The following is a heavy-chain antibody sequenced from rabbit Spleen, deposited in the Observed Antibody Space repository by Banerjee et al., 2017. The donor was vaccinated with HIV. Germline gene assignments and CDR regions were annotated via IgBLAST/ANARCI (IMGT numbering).Heavy chain of an antibody. CDR3: ARDTSSSFSSYGMDL. CDR1: GFSFSNGYV. V-gene: IGHV1S40*01. Sequence: LVESGGGLVKPGASLTLTCTASGFSFSNGYVMCWVRQAPGKGLEWIACIDAGSSGFTYFATWAKGRFTCSKSSSTTVTLQMTRLTAADTATYFCARDTSSSFSSYGMDLWGPGTLVTVS. J-gene: IGHJ6*01. D-gene: IGHD1-1*01. CDR2: IDAGSSGFT.